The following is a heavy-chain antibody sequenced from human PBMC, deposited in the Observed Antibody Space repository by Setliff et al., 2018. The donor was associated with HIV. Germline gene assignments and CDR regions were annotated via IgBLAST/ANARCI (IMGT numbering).Heavy chain of an antibody. V-gene: IGHV4-30-4*08. J-gene: IGHJ4*02. CDR2: IHYSGSI. D-gene: IGHD3-22*01. CDR1: GDSISSGGHY. Sequence: SETLSLTCSVSGDSISSGGHYWSWIRQSPGKGLEWIGYIHYSGSIYFNPSLKSRVSISTDTSKNQFSLKLTSVTAADTAVYYCASRDTSRYFDDYWGQGTLVTVSS. CDR3: ASRDTSRYFDDY.